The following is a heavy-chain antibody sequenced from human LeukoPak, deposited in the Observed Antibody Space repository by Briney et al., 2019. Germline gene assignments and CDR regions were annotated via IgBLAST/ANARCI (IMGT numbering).Heavy chain of an antibody. CDR2: VSTNAGST. CDR3: AKGVVFDWPKPRAFDI. Sequence: PGGSLRLSCAASGFTFSNYVMSWVRQAPGKGLEWVSAVSTNAGSTYYADSVKGRFTISRDNSNNTLYVQMNSLRAEDTAVYYCAKGVVFDWPKPRAFDIWGQGTMVTVSS. D-gene: IGHD3-9*01. CDR1: GFTFSNYV. V-gene: IGHV3-23*01. J-gene: IGHJ3*02.